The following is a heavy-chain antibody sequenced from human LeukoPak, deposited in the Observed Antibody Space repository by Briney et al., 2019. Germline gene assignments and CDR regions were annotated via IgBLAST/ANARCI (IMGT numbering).Heavy chain of an antibody. CDR3: ARVDTAMVRGFDY. Sequence: SGTLSLTCAVSGGSISSSNWWSWVRQPPGKGLEWIGEIYHSGSTNHNPSLKSRVTISVDKSKNQFSLKLSSVTAADTAVYYCARVDTAMVRGFDYWGQGTLVTVSS. V-gene: IGHV4-4*02. CDR2: IYHSGST. D-gene: IGHD5-18*01. J-gene: IGHJ4*02. CDR1: GGSISSSNW.